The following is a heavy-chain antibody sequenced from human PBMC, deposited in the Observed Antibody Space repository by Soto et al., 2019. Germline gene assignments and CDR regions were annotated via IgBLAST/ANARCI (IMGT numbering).Heavy chain of an antibody. CDR2: FIPIFVSA. D-gene: IGHD3-10*01. V-gene: IGHV1-69*13. J-gene: IGHJ4*02. Sequence: SVKVSCKASGYTFTSYYMHWVRQAPGQGLEWMGVFIPIFVSAHYAPKFQGRITITADESTSTAYMELSGLTSEDTAIYYCARDVSSDTTGFRGYDLWGQGTQVTVSS. CDR1: GYTFTSYY. CDR3: ARDVSSDTTGFRGYDL.